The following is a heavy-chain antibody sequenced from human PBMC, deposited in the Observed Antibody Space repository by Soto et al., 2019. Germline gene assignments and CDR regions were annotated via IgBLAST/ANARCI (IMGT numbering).Heavy chain of an antibody. CDR2: INANSGTT. Sequence: QVQLVQSGAEVKKPGAAVKVSCKASGYTFTSHYLHWVRQAPGQGLEWMGLINANSGTTSYAQKFQGRVTMTRDTSTSTVYMELSSLTFEDTAVYYCGRDMNWGPSNWARDYWGQGTLVTVSS. J-gene: IGHJ4*02. CDR3: GRDMNWGPSNWARDY. D-gene: IGHD4-4*01. V-gene: IGHV1-46*03. CDR1: GYTFTSHY.